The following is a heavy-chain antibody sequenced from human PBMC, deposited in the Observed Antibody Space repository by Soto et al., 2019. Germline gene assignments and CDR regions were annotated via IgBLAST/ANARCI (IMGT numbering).Heavy chain of an antibody. D-gene: IGHD5-18*01. CDR1: GITFSSYA. J-gene: IGHJ4*02. CDR3: AKAPDQGYGFYYFDS. CDR2: ISGSGGST. Sequence: GGSLRLSCAASGITFSSYAMNWVRQAPGKGLEWVSAISGSGGSTYYADSVKGRFTISRDNSENTMYLQMNSLRAEDMAVYYCAKAPDQGYGFYYFDSWGQGTLVTVS. V-gene: IGHV3-23*01.